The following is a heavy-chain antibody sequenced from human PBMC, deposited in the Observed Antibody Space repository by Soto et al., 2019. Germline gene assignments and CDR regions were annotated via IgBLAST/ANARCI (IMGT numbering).Heavy chain of an antibody. Sequence: EVQLLESGGVLVQPGGSLRLSCAASGFTFSSYAMSWVRQAPGKGLEWVSVISGSGDSTYYADSVRGRFTISRDNSKNTLYLQMNSLRAEDTAVYYCAKDRDGAAAGPTKFYGMDVWGQGTTVTVSS. CDR2: ISGSGDST. CDR1: GFTFSSYA. V-gene: IGHV3-23*01. J-gene: IGHJ6*02. D-gene: IGHD6-13*01. CDR3: AKDRDGAAAGPTKFYGMDV.